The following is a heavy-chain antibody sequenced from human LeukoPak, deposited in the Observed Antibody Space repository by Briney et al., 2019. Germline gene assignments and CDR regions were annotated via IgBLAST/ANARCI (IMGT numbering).Heavy chain of an antibody. D-gene: IGHD1-7*01. CDR1: GFTFSDYY. CDR3: ARESLTGTTIASGMDV. CDR2: ISSSSSYT. J-gene: IGHJ6*02. V-gene: IGHV3-11*06. Sequence: GGSLRLSCAASGFTFSDYYMSWIRQAPGKGLEWVSYISSSSSYTKYADSVKGRFTISRDNAKNSLYLQMHSLRAEDTAVYYCARESLTGTTIASGMDVWGQETTVTVSS.